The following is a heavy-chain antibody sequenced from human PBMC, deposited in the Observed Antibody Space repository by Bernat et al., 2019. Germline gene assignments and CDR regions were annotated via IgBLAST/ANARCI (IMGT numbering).Heavy chain of an antibody. CDR1: GFTFSSYG. CDR2: IWYDGSNK. D-gene: IGHD6-6*01. CDR3: ARDRQVVSWGYWFDP. V-gene: IGHV3-33*01. Sequence: QVQLVESGGGVVQPGRSLRLSCAASGFTFSSYGMLWVRQAPGKGLEWVAVIWYDGSNKYYADSVKGRFTISRDNSKNTLYLQMNSLRAEDTAVYYCARDRQVVSWGYWFDPWGQGTLVTVSS. J-gene: IGHJ5*02.